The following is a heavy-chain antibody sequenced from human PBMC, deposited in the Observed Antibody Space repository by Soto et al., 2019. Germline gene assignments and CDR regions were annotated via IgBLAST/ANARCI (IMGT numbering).Heavy chain of an antibody. Sequence: QVHLVESGGGVVQPGRSLRLSCAASGFTFSSYAMHWVRQAPGKGLEWVAVISSDGSNKYYADSVKGRFTISRDNSKNTLCLQMNSLRAEDTAVYYCARDGPYSYGTFDYWGQGTLVTVSS. J-gene: IGHJ4*02. CDR3: ARDGPYSYGTFDY. CDR1: GFTFSSYA. V-gene: IGHV3-30-3*01. CDR2: ISSDGSNK. D-gene: IGHD5-18*01.